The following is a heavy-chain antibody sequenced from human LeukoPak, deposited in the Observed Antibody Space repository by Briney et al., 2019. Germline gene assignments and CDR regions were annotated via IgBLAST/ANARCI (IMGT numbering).Heavy chain of an antibody. D-gene: IGHD3-10*01. J-gene: IGHJ6*03. CDR3: ARVFSYYLGDPKNYYYYYMDV. Sequence: ASVKVSCKSSGYTFTGYYMHWVRQAPAQGLEWMGWINPNSGGTNYAQKLQRRVTMTTDTSTSTAYMELRSLRSDDTAVYYCARVFSYYLGDPKNYYYYYMDVWGKGTTVTVSS. CDR1: GYTFTGYY. CDR2: INPNSGGT. V-gene: IGHV1-2*02.